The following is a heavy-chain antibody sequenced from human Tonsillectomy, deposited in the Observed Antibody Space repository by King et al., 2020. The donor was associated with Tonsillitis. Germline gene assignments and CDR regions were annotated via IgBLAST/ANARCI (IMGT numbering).Heavy chain of an antibody. CDR3: ARVVPAANFDF. V-gene: IGHV3-53*01. CDR1: GFTISSNY. D-gene: IGHD2-2*01. Sequence: VQLVESGGGLIQPGRSLRLSCAASGFTISSNYMSWVHQAPGKGLEWVSIIYSGGSTNYADSVKGRFTISRDNSKNTLYLRMNSLRAEDTAVYYCARVVPAANFDFWGQGAPVTVSS. CDR2: IYSGGST. J-gene: IGHJ4*02.